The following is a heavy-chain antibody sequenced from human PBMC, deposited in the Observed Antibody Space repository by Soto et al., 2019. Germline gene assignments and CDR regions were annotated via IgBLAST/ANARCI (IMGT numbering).Heavy chain of an antibody. V-gene: IGHV1-69*12. CDR2: IIPIFGTA. D-gene: IGHD3-9*01. CDR3: ANSDDILTGYHPNYYYGMDV. CDR1: GGTFSSYA. Sequence: QVQLVQSGAEVKKPGSSVKVSCKASGGTFSSYAISWVRQAPGQALEWMGGIIPIFGTANYAQKFQGRVTITADESTSTAYMELSSRRSEDTAVYYCANSDDILTGYHPNYYYGMDVWGQGTTVTVSS. J-gene: IGHJ6*02.